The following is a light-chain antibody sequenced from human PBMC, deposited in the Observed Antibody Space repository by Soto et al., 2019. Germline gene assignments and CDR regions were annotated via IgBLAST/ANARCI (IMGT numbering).Light chain of an antibody. Sequence: ILMTQTPLSLSIIPGQTASISCKSSQSLLHSDGKTYFYWYVQKAGQAPQPLIYEVSNRFSGVPERFSGSGSRTDFTLKISRVEADAVGIYYCMQAIDIPWTFGQGTRWIS. CDR2: EVS. J-gene: IGKJ1*01. CDR3: MQAIDIPWT. V-gene: IGKV2-29*03. CDR1: QSLLHSDGKTY.